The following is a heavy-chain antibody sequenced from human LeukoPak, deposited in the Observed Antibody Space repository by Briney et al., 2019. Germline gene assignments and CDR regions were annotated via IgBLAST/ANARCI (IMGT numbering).Heavy chain of an antibody. CDR3: ARQDSKTYSSGWYYFDY. D-gene: IGHD6-19*01. CDR1: GYSISSGYY. Sequence: PSETLSLTCAVSGYSISSGYYWGWIRQPPGKGLEWIGRIYHSGSTYYNPSLKSRVTISVDTSKNQFSLKLSSVTAADTAVYYCARQDSKTYSSGWYYFDYWGQGTLVTVSS. J-gene: IGHJ4*02. CDR2: IYHSGST. V-gene: IGHV4-38-2*01.